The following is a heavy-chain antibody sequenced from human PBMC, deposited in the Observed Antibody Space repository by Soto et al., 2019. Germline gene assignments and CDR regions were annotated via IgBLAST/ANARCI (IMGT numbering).Heavy chain of an antibody. CDR1: GDSVSSSSAA. J-gene: IGHJ6*02. CDR3: AGVVWFRGMEV. CDR2: TYYRSKWIH. D-gene: IGHD3-16*01. Sequence: PSQTLSLTCAISGDSVSSSSAAWIWIRQSPSRGLEWLGRTYYRSKWIHEYAVSMESRITINPDTSKNQFSLQIYSVTPEDTAVYYCAGVVWFRGMEVWGQGTPVTVSS. V-gene: IGHV6-1*01.